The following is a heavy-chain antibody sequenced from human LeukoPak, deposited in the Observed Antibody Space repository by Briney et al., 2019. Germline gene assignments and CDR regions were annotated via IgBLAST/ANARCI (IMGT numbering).Heavy chain of an antibody. V-gene: IGHV3-30*04. CDR3: ARAALYCRGDCYSPDAFDI. CDR2: ISYDGSNK. J-gene: IGHJ3*02. Sequence: GGSLRPSCAASGFTFSSYAMHWVRQAPGKGLEWVAGISYDGSNKYYADSVKGRFTISRDNSKNTLYLQMNSLRAEDTAVYYCARAALYCRGDCYSPDAFDIWGQGTMVTVSS. CDR1: GFTFSSYA. D-gene: IGHD2-21*02.